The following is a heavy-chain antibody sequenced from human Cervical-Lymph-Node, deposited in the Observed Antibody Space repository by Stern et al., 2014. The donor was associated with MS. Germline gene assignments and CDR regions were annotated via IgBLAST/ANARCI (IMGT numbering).Heavy chain of an antibody. V-gene: IGHV1-24*01. CDR3: ATDRDDFRSGYSAPTKGYGLDV. D-gene: IGHD3-3*01. Sequence: QVQLVQSGAEVKKPGASVKVSCKVSGYTLTELSMHWVRQAPGKGLEWMGGFDPEDGETIYAQKFQGRVTMTEDPSTATAYMELSSLSSEDTAVYYCATDRDDFRSGYSAPTKGYGLDVCGQGTTGTGTS. J-gene: IGHJ6*02. CDR1: GYTLTELS. CDR2: FDPEDGET.